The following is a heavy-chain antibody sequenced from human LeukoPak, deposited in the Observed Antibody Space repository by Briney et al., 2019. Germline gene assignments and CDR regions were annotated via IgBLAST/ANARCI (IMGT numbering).Heavy chain of an antibody. Sequence: PGGSLRLSCAASGFTFSSYWMHWVRQAPGKGLVWVSHINNDGSNTNYADSVKGRFTISRDNAKNTLYLQMNSLRTEDTAVYYCVRDNSGWYRPALGRETAYYYYYMDVWGKGTTVTVSS. V-gene: IGHV3-74*01. D-gene: IGHD6-19*01. CDR3: VRDNSGWYRPALGRETAYYYYYMDV. CDR2: INNDGSNT. CDR1: GFTFSSYW. J-gene: IGHJ6*03.